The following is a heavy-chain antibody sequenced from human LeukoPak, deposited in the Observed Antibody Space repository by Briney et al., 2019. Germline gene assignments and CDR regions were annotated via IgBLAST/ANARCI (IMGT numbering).Heavy chain of an antibody. V-gene: IGHV1-8*01. CDR1: GYTFTSYD. Sequence: ASVKVSCTASGYTFTSYDINWVRQAPGQGLEWMGWMNTNSGNTGYAQKFQGRVTMTRTTSISTAYMELSSLRSDDTAVYYCARVPYDSSGRDAFDIWGQGTMVTVSS. D-gene: IGHD3-22*01. CDR3: ARVPYDSSGRDAFDI. CDR2: MNTNSGNT. J-gene: IGHJ3*02.